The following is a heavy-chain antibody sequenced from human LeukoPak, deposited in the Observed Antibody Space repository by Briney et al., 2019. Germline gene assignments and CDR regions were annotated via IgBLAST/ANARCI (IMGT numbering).Heavy chain of an antibody. CDR3: ARDRWGNWNDDYFDY. Sequence: SETLSLTCTVSGGSISSYYWSSIRQPPGKGLEWIGDIYYSGGTNYNPSLKSRVTISVDTSKNQFSLKLSSVTAADTAVYYCARDRWGNWNDDYFDYWGQGTLVTVSS. J-gene: IGHJ4*02. CDR2: IYYSGGT. V-gene: IGHV4-59*01. CDR1: GGSISSYY. D-gene: IGHD1-20*01.